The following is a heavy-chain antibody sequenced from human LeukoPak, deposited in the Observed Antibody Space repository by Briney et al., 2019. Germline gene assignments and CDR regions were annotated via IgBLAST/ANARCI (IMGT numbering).Heavy chain of an antibody. Sequence: SETLSLTCTVSGGSISSGDYYWSWIRQPPGKGLEWIGYIYYSGSTYYNPSLKSRVTISVDTSKNQFSLKLSSVTAADTAVYYCARIAGWLQLRGYFDYWGQGTLVTVSS. CDR2: IYYSGST. D-gene: IGHD5-24*01. V-gene: IGHV4-30-4*08. CDR1: GGSISSGDYY. CDR3: ARIAGWLQLRGYFDY. J-gene: IGHJ4*02.